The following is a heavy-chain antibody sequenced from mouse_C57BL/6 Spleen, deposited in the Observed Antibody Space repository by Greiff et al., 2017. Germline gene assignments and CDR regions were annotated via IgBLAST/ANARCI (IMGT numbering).Heavy chain of an antibody. V-gene: IGHV1-55*01. CDR1: GYTFTSYW. D-gene: IGHD1-1*01. J-gene: IGHJ1*03. CDR2: IYPGSGST. Sequence: QVHVKQPGAELVKPGASVKMSCKASGYTFTSYWITWVKQRPGQGLEWIGDIYPGSGSTNYNEKFKSKATLTVDTSSSTAYMQLSSLTSEDSAVYYCARNYGSSPSYFDVWGTGTTVTVSS. CDR3: ARNYGSSPSYFDV.